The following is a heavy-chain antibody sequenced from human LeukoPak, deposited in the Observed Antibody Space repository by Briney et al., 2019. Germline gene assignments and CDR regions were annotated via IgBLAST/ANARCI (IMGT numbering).Heavy chain of an antibody. Sequence: SETLSLTCTVSGGSISSYYWSWIRQPAGKGLEWIGRIYTSGSTNYNPSLKSRVTISVDTSKNQFSLKLSSVTAADTAVYYCARAQYSSSHHFDYWAREPWSPSPQ. CDR2: IYTSGST. V-gene: IGHV4-4*07. CDR1: GGSISSYY. J-gene: IGHJ4*02. CDR3: ARAQYSSSHHFDY. D-gene: IGHD6-6*01.